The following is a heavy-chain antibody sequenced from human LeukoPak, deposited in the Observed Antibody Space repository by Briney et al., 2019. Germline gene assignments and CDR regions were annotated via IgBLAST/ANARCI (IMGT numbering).Heavy chain of an antibody. CDR3: ARVRYCSNTSCPDFDY. D-gene: IGHD2-2*01. CDR2: IYTRGSI. J-gene: IGHJ4*02. CDR1: GGSISSGSYY. V-gene: IGHV4-61*02. Sequence: PSQTLSLTCTVSGGSISSGSYYWSWIRQPAGKGLEWIGRIYTRGSINYNPSLKSRVTISIDTSKNQFSLKLSSVTAADTAVYYCARVRYCSNTSCPDFDYWGQGTLVTVSS.